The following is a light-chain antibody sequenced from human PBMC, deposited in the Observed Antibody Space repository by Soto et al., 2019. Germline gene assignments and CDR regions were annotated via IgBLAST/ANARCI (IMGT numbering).Light chain of an antibody. Sequence: ETVLTQSPAILSLSPGERATLFCRASQSISRYLAWYQQKPGQAPRLLIYDASNRATGTPARFSGSGSGTDFTLTISRLEPEDFAVYYCQQYGSSPITFGPGTKWIS. V-gene: IGKV3-20*01. CDR2: DAS. J-gene: IGKJ3*01. CDR3: QQYGSSPIT. CDR1: QSISRY.